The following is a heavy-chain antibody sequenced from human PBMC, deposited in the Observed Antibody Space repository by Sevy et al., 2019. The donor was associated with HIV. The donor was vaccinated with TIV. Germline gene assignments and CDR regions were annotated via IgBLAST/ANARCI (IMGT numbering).Heavy chain of an antibody. J-gene: IGHJ2*01. D-gene: IGHD2-2*02. V-gene: IGHV4-34*01. CDR2: VNH. CDR1: GGSFSGFS. CDR3: AGGVEGVVPSPIIGLGPWAKYWSFDL. Sequence: ETLSLTCAVSGGSFSGFSWNWIRQPPGKGLEWIGEVNHYSPSLKSRATISLDTSKNQFSLKLHSVTAADTALYFCAGGVEGVVPSPIIGLGPWAKYWSFDLWGRGTLVTVSS.